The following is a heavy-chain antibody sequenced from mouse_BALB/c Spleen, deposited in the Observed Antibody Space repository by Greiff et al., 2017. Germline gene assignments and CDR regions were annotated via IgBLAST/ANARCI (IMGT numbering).Heavy chain of an antibody. D-gene: IGHD2-3*01. V-gene: IGHV5-9-3*01. J-gene: IGHJ3*01. CDR1: GFTFSSYA. CDR2: ISSGGSYT. Sequence: EVKLVESGGGLVKPGGSLKLSCAASGFTFSSYAMSWVRQTPEKRLVWVATISSGGSYTYYPDSVKGRFTISRDNAKNTLYLQMSSLRSEDTAMYYCARHDDGYYTWFAYWGQGTLVTVSA. CDR3: ARHDDGYYTWFAY.